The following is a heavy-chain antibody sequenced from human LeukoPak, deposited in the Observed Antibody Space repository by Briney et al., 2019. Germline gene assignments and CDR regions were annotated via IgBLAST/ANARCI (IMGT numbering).Heavy chain of an antibody. J-gene: IGHJ3*02. V-gene: IGHV1-69*04. CDR2: IIPILGIA. D-gene: IGHD5-12*01. CDR3: ARALPSQGYDWAFDI. Sequence: SVKVSCKASGGTFSSYAISWVRQAPGQGLEWMGRIIPILGIANYAQKFQGRVTITADKSTSTAYMELSSLRSEDTAVYYCARALPSQGYDWAFDIWGQGTMVTVSS. CDR1: GGTFSSYA.